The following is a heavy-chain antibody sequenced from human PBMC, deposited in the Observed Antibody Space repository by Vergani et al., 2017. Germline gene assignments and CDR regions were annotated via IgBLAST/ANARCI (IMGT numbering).Heavy chain of an antibody. D-gene: IGHD1-26*01. CDR2: ISGSGGST. Sequence: EVQLLESGGGLVQPGGSLRLSCAASGFTFSSYAMSWVRQAPGKGLEWVSAISGSGGSTSYAQKFQGRVTMTRDTSTSTVYMELSSLRSEDTAVYYCARDLGGSSDWGQGTLVTVSS. J-gene: IGHJ4*02. CDR3: ARDLGGSSD. V-gene: IGHV3-23*01. CDR1: GFTFSSYA.